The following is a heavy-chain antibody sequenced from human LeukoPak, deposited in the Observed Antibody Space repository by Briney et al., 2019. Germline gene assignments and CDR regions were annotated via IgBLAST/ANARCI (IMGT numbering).Heavy chain of an antibody. CDR3: ARIRFGSYGSGSYPDDY. J-gene: IGHJ4*02. V-gene: IGHV1-18*01. CDR2: ISAYNGNT. CDR1: GYTFTSYG. Sequence: ASVKVSCKASGYTFTSYGISWVRQAPGQGLEWMGWISAYNGNTNYAQKFQGRVTMTTDTSTRTAYMELRSLRADDTAVYYCARIRFGSYGSGSYPDDYWGQGTLVTVSS. D-gene: IGHD3-10*01.